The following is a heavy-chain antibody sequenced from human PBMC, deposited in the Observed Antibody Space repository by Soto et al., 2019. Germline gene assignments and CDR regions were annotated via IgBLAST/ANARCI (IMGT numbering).Heavy chain of an antibody. CDR2: ISGSGGTT. V-gene: IGHV3-23*01. Sequence: EVQLLESGGGLVQPGGSLRLSCAASGFTFSSYAMSWVRQAPGKGLEWVSGISGSGGTTFYADSVKGRFTISRDNSKNTLYLQMNSLRTEDTAVYFCASLTSTWQVGFDYWGQGTLVNVSS. D-gene: IGHD6-13*01. CDR1: GFTFSSYA. CDR3: ASLTSTWQVGFDY. J-gene: IGHJ4*02.